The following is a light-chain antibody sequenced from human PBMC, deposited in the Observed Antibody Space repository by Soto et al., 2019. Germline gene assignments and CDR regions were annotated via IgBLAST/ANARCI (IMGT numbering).Light chain of an antibody. CDR2: LGS. Sequence: DIVMTQSPLSLPVTPGEPASISCRSSQSLLHSNGYNYLDWYLQKPGQSPQLLIYLGSNRASGVXDXXSGSGSGTDFTLKISRVEAEDVGVYYCMQALQTPVTFGQGTKLEIK. V-gene: IGKV2-28*01. CDR1: QSLLHSNGYNY. J-gene: IGKJ2*01. CDR3: MQALQTPVT.